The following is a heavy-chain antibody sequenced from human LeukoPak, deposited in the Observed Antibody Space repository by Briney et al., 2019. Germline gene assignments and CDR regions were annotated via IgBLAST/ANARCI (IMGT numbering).Heavy chain of an antibody. CDR2: IYTSGST. CDR3: ARDLYYYDSSGYLDY. D-gene: IGHD3-22*01. J-gene: IGHJ4*02. CDR1: GGSISSGNYY. Sequence: TLSLTCTVSGGSISSGNYYWSWIRQPAGKGLEWIGRIYTSGSTNYNPSLKSRVTISVGTSKNQFSLKLSSVTAADTAVYYCARDLYYYDSSGYLDYWGQGTLVTVSS. V-gene: IGHV4-61*02.